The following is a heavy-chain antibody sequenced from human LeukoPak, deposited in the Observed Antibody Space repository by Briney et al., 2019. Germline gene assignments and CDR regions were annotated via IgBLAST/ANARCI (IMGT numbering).Heavy chain of an antibody. Sequence: ASVKVSCKASGYTFTDHYMHWVRQAPGQGLEWMGWINPNSDGINNYAHKFQGRVTMTRDTSISTAYMELSRLRSDDTAVYYCARGGQDYYDSSGYYCMDYWGQGTLVTVSS. CDR2: INPNSDGI. V-gene: IGHV1-2*07. CDR1: GYTFTDHY. J-gene: IGHJ4*02. CDR3: ARGGQDYYDSSGYYCMDY. D-gene: IGHD3-22*01.